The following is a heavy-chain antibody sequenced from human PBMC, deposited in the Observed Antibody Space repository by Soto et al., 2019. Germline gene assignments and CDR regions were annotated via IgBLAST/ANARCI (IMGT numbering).Heavy chain of an antibody. CDR2: IYYSGST. D-gene: IGHD5-18*01. V-gene: IGHV4-59*01. CDR1: GGSISSYY. CDR3: AIGVDTSMGLKWFDP. J-gene: IGHJ5*02. Sequence: QVQLQESGPGLVKPSETLSLTCTVSGGSISSYYLNWIRQSPGRGLEWIGYIYYSGSTNYNPSLKSRVTISVDTSKNQFSLKLSSVSAADTAVYYCAIGVDTSMGLKWFDPWGQGTLVTVSS.